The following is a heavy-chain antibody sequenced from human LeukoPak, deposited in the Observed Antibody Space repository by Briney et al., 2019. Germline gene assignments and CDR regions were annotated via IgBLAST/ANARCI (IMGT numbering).Heavy chain of an antibody. CDR1: GFTFNTYW. V-gene: IGHV3-7*01. J-gene: IGHJ4*02. CDR3: AIPRVPAAIRYYFDY. D-gene: IGHD2-2*02. Sequence: GGSLRLSCVASGFTFNTYWMTWVRQAPGKGLEWVSMIKQDGSDKYYVDSVKGRFTISRDNAKNSLYLQMNSLRVEDTAIYYCAIPRVPAAIRYYFDYWGQGTLVTVSS. CDR2: IKQDGSDK.